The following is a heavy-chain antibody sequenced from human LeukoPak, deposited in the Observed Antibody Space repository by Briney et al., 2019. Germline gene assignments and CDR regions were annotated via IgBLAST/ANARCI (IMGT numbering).Heavy chain of an antibody. CDR1: GFTFSSYA. Sequence: RGSLRLSCSASGFTFSSYAMHWVRQAPGKGLEYVSAISSNGGSTSYADSVKGRFTISRDNSKNTLYLQMSSLRPEDTAVYYCVKGIVVVTVRAFDYWGQGTLVTVSS. CDR2: ISSNGGST. D-gene: IGHD2-21*02. V-gene: IGHV3-64D*06. J-gene: IGHJ4*02. CDR3: VKGIVVVTVRAFDY.